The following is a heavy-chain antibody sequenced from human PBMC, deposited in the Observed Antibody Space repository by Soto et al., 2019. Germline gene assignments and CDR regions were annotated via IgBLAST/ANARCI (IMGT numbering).Heavy chain of an antibody. Sequence: GGSLRLSCAASGFTFSSYWMSWVRQAPGKGLEWVANIKQDGSEKYYVDSVKGRFTISRDNAKNSLYLQMNSLRAEDTVVFYCARMFTSGGSCYGDYWGQGTLVTVSS. V-gene: IGHV3-7*01. J-gene: IGHJ4*02. CDR3: ARMFTSGGSCYGDY. CDR1: GFTFSSYW. D-gene: IGHD2-15*01. CDR2: IKQDGSEK.